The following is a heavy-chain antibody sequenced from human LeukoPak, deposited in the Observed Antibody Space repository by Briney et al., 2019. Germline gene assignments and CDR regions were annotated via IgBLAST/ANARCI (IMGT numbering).Heavy chain of an antibody. CDR1: GFTASSYT. J-gene: IGHJ4*02. V-gene: IGHV3-48*04. CDR2: ISRTTGSI. D-gene: IGHD1-26*01. Sequence: GGSLRLSCVAAGFTASSYTMNWVRQAPGKGLEWVSLISRTTGSIYYADSVRGRFTISRDSAKNSVYLQMNSLRAEDTAIYYCARESILGTTTDYFDYWGQGTRVIVSS. CDR3: ARESILGTTTDYFDY.